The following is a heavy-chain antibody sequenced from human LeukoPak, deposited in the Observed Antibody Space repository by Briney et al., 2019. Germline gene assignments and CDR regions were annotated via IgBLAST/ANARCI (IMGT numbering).Heavy chain of an antibody. V-gene: IGHV4-61*01. D-gene: IGHD1-26*01. J-gene: IGHJ6*02. Sequence: SETLSLTCTVSGVSVSTTSYYWSWIRQPPGKGLEWIGYIYNSGSVNYSPSLKSRVTMSVDTSKNLFSLKVSSVTAADTAVYYCARGRSNYYGMDVWGQGTTVTVSS. CDR2: IYNSGSV. CDR3: ARGRSNYYGMDV. CDR1: GVSVSTTSYY.